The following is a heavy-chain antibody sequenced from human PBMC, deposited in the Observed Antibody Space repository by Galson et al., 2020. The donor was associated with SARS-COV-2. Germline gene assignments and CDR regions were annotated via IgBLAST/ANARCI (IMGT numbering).Heavy chain of an antibody. D-gene: IGHD3-22*01. V-gene: IGHV4-39*01. CDR3: ASLRGYYDSSGQHPDY. CDR2: IYYSGST. Sequence: SETLSLTCTVSGGSISSSSYYWGWIRQPPGKGLEWIGSIYYSGSTYYNPSLKSRVTISVDTSKNQFSLKLSSVTAADTAVYYCASLRGYYDSSGQHPDYWGQGTLVTVSS. CDR1: GGSISSSSYY. J-gene: IGHJ4*02.